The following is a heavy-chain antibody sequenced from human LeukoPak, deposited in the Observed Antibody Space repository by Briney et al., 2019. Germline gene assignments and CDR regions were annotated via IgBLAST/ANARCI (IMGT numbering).Heavy chain of an antibody. CDR3: ARTTSNYDYYFDY. Sequence: SQTLSLTCAVSGGSVSSGGYSWSWIRQPPGMGLEWIGYIYHSGSTYYNPSLNSRVTISVDRSKNHFSLRLSSVTAADTAVYYCARTTSNYDYYFDYWDQGTLVTVSS. D-gene: IGHD5-12*01. V-gene: IGHV4-30-2*01. CDR1: GGSVSSGGYS. CDR2: IYHSGST. J-gene: IGHJ4*02.